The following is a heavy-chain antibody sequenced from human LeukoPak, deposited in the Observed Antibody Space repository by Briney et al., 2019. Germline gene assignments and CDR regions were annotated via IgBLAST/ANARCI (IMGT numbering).Heavy chain of an antibody. J-gene: IGHJ4*02. CDR2: MNLNSGYT. D-gene: IGHD6-19*01. V-gene: IGHV1-8*03. Sequence: ASVKASCKTSVYTFTTYDINWVRQATGQGLEWMGWMNLNSGYTGYAQKFQGRVTITRDTSISTAYMELSSLRSEDTAVYYCARVAGSIDYWGQGTLVTVSS. CDR3: ARVAGSIDY. CDR1: VYTFTTYD.